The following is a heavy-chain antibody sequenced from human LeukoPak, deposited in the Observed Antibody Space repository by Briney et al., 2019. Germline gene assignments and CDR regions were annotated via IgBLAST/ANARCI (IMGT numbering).Heavy chain of an antibody. CDR1: GFTFSSYG. CDR2: IRYEGRTK. Sequence: GGTLSLSCAASGFTFSSYGMHWVPEAPGKGLEWVECIRYEGRTKYYSDSVKGRLTMSRDNSKNTLYRKMNSLRAEDTVVYYGAKDITIAAAALFDYWGEGTLVTVSS. CDR3: AKDITIAAAALFDY. D-gene: IGHD6-13*01. V-gene: IGHV3-30*02. J-gene: IGHJ4*02.